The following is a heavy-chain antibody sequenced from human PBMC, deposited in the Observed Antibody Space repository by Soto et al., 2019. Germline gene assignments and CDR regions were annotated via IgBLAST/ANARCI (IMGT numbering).Heavy chain of an antibody. D-gene: IGHD3-3*01. CDR1: GGSISSYY. CDR3: ARDPELRYFDY. CDR2: IYYSGST. J-gene: IGHJ4*02. V-gene: IGHV4-59*01. Sequence: PSETLSLTCTVSGGSISSYYWSWIRQPPGKGLEWIGYIYYSGSTNYNPSLKSRVTISVDTSKNQFSLKLSSVTAADTAVYYCARDPELRYFDYWGQGTLVTVSS.